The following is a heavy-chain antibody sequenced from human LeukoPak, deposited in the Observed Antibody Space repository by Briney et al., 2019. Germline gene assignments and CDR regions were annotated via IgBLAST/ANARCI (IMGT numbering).Heavy chain of an antibody. V-gene: IGHV4-59*12. CDR3: AREDDSSGF. CDR1: GGSISSYY. CDR2: IYYSGST. J-gene: IGHJ4*02. Sequence: TASETLSLTCTVSGGSISSYYWSWIRQPPGKGLEWIGYIYYSGSTNYNPSLKSRVTISVDTSKNQFSLKLTSVTAADTAVYYCAREDDSSGFWGQGTLVTVSS. D-gene: IGHD3-22*01.